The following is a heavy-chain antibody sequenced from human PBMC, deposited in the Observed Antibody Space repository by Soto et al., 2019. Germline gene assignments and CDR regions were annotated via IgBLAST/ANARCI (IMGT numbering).Heavy chain of an antibody. CDR2: ISTVSSIT. V-gene: IGHV3-48*01. J-gene: IGHJ4*02. Sequence: EVRLVESGGVLVQPGGSLRLSCAASGFTFSDHGMNWVRQAPGKGLEWIAYISTVSSITFYADSVRGRFTISRDNAKNSLYLQMNNLRADDTAVYYCARDGWVTTCHFDHWGQGTLVPVSS. CDR1: GFTFSDHG. CDR3: ARDGWVTTCHFDH. D-gene: IGHD4-17*01.